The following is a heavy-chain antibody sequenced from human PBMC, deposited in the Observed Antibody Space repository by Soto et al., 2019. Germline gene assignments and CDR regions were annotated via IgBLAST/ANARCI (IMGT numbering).Heavy chain of an antibody. V-gene: IGHV3-23*01. Sequence: GGSLRLSCAASGFTFSSYAMSWVRQAPGKGLEWVSAISGSGGSTYYADSVKGRFTISRDNSKNTLYLQMNSLRAEDTAVYYCARRTGDIVATIYWFDPWGHGTLVTVSS. CDR2: ISGSGGST. CDR1: GFTFSSYA. J-gene: IGHJ5*02. D-gene: IGHD5-12*01. CDR3: ARRTGDIVATIYWFDP.